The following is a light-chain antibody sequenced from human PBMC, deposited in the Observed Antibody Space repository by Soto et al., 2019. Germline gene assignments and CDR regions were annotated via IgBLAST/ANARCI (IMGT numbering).Light chain of an antibody. CDR2: GAS. J-gene: IGKJ1*01. CDR3: QQYNNWPGT. CDR1: QSVSSN. V-gene: IGKV3-15*01. Sequence: EIAMTQSPAPLSVSPGERATLSCTASQSVSSNLAWYQQKPGQAPRLLIYGASTRATGIPARFSASGSGTEFTLSISSLQSEDVAVFYCQQYNNWPGTLGQGTKVDIK.